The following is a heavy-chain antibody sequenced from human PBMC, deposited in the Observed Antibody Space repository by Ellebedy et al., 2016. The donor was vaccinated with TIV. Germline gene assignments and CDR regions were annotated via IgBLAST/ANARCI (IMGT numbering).Heavy chain of an antibody. V-gene: IGHV3-30*01. CDR2: MSYDGFTK. J-gene: IGHJ4*02. CDR3: ATGGGENFDS. CDR1: GFAFSGFA. Sequence: GESLKISCAASGFAFSGFAMHWVRQAPGEGLEWLAVMSYDGFTKYYADSVKGRFTISRDDSKDTLFLQIYSLRAEDTAVYYCATGGGENFDSWGPGTLVTVSS. D-gene: IGHD3-16*01.